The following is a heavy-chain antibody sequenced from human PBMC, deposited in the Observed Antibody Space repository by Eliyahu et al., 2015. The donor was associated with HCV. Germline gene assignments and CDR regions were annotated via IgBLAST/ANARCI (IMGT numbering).Heavy chain of an antibody. J-gene: IGHJ3*02. CDR3: ARDLGGGWTDSGAFDI. CDR2: ISSGGTT. V-gene: IGHV3-53*01. CDR1: GFTVSSNY. D-gene: IGHD6-19*01. Sequence: EVQLVESGGGLIQPGGSLRLSCAASGFTVSSNYMSWVRQAPGKGLEWVSVISSGGTTYYADSVKGRFTISRDNSKNTLYLQMNSLRAEDTAVYYCARDLGGGWTDSGAFDIWGQGTMVTVSS.